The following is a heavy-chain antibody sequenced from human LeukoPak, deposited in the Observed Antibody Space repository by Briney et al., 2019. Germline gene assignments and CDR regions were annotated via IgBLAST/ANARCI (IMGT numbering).Heavy chain of an antibody. CDR2: ISWNSGSI. D-gene: IGHD3-9*01. CDR1: GFTFNDYA. CDR3: AKALAYDILTGVDY. Sequence: GGSLRLSCAASGFTFNDYAMHWVRQAPGKGLEWVSGISWNSGSIGYADSVKGRFTISRDNAKNSLYLQMNSLRAEDTALYYCAKALAYDILTGVDYWGQGTLVTVSS. V-gene: IGHV3-9*01. J-gene: IGHJ4*02.